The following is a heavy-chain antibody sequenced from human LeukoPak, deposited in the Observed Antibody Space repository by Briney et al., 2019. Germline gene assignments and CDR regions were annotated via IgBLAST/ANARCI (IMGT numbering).Heavy chain of an antibody. CDR3: ARHDSYYDFWSGYPLPDY. D-gene: IGHD3-3*01. J-gene: IGHJ4*02. Sequence: SETLSLTCTVSGGSISSSSYYWGWIRPPPGKGLEWIGSLYYSGSTYYNPSLKSRVTISVDTSKNQFSLKLSSVAAADTAVYYCARHDSYYDFWSGYPLPDYWGQGTLVTVSS. CDR2: LYYSGST. V-gene: IGHV4-39*01. CDR1: GGSISSSSYY.